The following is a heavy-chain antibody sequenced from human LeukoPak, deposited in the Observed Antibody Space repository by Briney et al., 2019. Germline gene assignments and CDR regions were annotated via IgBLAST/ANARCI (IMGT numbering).Heavy chain of an antibody. J-gene: IGHJ5*02. CDR3: ARKGSSRLRFLEWYGKSPFDP. CDR2: MNPNSGNT. Sequence: ASVKVSCKASGYTFTSYDINWVRQATGQGLEWMGWMNPNSGNTGYAQKFQGRVTITADKSTSTAYMELRSLRSDDTAVYYCARKGSSRLRFLEWYGKSPFDPWGQGTLVTVSS. V-gene: IGHV1-8*03. D-gene: IGHD3-3*01. CDR1: GYTFTSYD.